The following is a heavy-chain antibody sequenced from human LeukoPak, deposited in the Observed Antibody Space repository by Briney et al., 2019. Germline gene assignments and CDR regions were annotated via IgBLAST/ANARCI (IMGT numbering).Heavy chain of an antibody. D-gene: IGHD5-24*01. J-gene: IGHJ3*02. CDR1: GYSFISYW. Sequence: GESLKISCKGSGYSFISYWIAWVRQMPGKGLEWMGIIYPGDSDTRYSPSFQGQVTISADKSISTAYLQWSSRKASDTAMYYCARARAPENDAFDIWGQGTMVTVSS. CDR2: IYPGDSDT. CDR3: ARARAPENDAFDI. V-gene: IGHV5-51*01.